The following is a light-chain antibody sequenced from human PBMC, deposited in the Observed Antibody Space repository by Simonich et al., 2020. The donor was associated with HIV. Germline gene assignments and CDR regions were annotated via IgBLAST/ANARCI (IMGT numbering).Light chain of an antibody. CDR3: QQYGGT. J-gene: IGKJ4*01. CDR2: GAS. V-gene: IGKV3-20*01. Sequence: EVVLTQSPATLSLSPGERATLSCRASQSVSSNLAWYQPKPGQAPRPLIYGASTRATGIPSKFSGIGSGTDFSLTISRLEPEDFAVYYCQQYGGTFGGGTKVEIK. CDR1: QSVSSN.